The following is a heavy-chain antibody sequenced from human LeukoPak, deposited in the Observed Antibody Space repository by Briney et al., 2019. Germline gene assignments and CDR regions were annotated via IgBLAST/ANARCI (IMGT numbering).Heavy chain of an antibody. CDR1: GFSFSDAW. J-gene: IGHJ4*02. D-gene: IGHD2-15*01. CDR2: IKSSGDGGTT. CDR3: TTDGGY. Sequence: GGSLRLSCEATGFSFSDAWMSWVRQAPGKGLEWVGRIKSSGDGGTTDYTAPVKGRFTISRDDSRNTVFLQMNTLKTEDTAVYYCTTDGGYWGQGTLVTVSS. V-gene: IGHV3-15*01.